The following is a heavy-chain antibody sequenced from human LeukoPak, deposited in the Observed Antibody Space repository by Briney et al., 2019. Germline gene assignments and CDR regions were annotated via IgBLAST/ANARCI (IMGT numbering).Heavy chain of an antibody. CDR3: ARSRGDGFRSLYY. Sequence: SGTLSLTCAVSGGSINSINWWSWVRQPPGQGLEWIGEMYHTGGFNYNPSLKSRVTISVDTSKNQFSLKLSSVTAADTAVYYCARSRGDGFRSLYYWGQGTLVTVSS. D-gene: IGHD5-24*01. V-gene: IGHV4-4*02. J-gene: IGHJ4*02. CDR2: MYHTGGF. CDR1: GGSINSINW.